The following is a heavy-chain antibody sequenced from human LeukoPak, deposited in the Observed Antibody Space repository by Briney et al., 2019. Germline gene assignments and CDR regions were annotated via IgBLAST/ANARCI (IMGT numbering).Heavy chain of an antibody. V-gene: IGHV1-69*13. D-gene: IGHD3-22*01. CDR1: GGTFSSYA. J-gene: IGHJ4*02. Sequence: ASVKVSCKASGGTFSSYAISWVRQAPGQGLEWMGGIIPIFGTANYAQKFQGRVTITADESTSTAYMELSSLRSEDTAVYYCARIPQDSSGYYWTPPDYWGQGTLVTVSS. CDR2: IIPIFGTA. CDR3: ARIPQDSSGYYWTPPDY.